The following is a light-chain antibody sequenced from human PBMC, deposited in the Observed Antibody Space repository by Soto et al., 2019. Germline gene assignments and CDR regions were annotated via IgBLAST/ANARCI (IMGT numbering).Light chain of an antibody. CDR2: GDN. CDR1: GSSIGTNT. V-gene: IGLV1-44*01. J-gene: IGLJ2*01. Sequence: QSVLTQPPSASGTPGQRVTISCSGSGSSIGTNTVNWYRQLPGTAPKLLIYGDNQRPSGVPDRFSGSQSGISASLAISGLQSEDEAEYYCAAWDGSLNNVLFGGGTKLTVL. CDR3: AAWDGSLNNVL.